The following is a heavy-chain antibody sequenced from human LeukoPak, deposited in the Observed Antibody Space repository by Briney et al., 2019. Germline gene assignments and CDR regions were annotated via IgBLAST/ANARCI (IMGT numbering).Heavy chain of an antibody. CDR1: GGSISSGSYY. Sequence: SETLSLTCTVSGGSISSGSYYWSWIRQPAGKGLVWIGRIYTSGSTNYNPSLKSRVTISVDTSKNQFSLKLSSVTAADTAVYYCAGSSGWFTYFDYWGQGTLVTVSS. CDR2: IYTSGST. V-gene: IGHV4-61*02. D-gene: IGHD6-19*01. CDR3: AGSSGWFTYFDY. J-gene: IGHJ4*02.